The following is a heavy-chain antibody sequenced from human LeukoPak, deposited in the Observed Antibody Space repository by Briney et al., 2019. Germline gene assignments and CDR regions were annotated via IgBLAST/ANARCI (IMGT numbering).Heavy chain of an antibody. CDR2: ISYDGANK. V-gene: IGHV3-30*18. D-gene: IGHD5-12*01. Sequence: GGSLRLSCAASGFAFSKLAMGWVRQAPGKGLEWVAFISYDGANKDYADSVKGRVTISRDNSKNTLYLQMNSLRPEDTAVFFCAKPYTGYDPFDYWGQGTLVTVSS. J-gene: IGHJ4*02. CDR3: AKPYTGYDPFDY. CDR1: GFAFSKLA.